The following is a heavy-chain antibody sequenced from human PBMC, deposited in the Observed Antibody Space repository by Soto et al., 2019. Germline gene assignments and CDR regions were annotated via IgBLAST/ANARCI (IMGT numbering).Heavy chain of an antibody. Sequence: SQTLSLTCAISGDSVSSNSATWDWIRQPPSRGLEWLGRTYYRSKWSYDYAVSVQSRITISPDTSKNQSSLHLNSVTPEDTAVYYCARLIGNSWFPEWGQGTLVTVSS. D-gene: IGHD6-13*01. V-gene: IGHV6-1*01. CDR3: ARLIGNSWFPE. J-gene: IGHJ4*02. CDR2: TYYRSKWSY. CDR1: GDSVSSNSAT.